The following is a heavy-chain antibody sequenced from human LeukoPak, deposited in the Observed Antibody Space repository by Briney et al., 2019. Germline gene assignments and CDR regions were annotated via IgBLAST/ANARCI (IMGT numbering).Heavy chain of an antibody. CDR2: IKQDGSEK. V-gene: IGHV3-7*01. CDR3: ARDGEWLAYCGGDCYADAFDI. J-gene: IGHJ3*02. Sequence: PGGSLRLSCAASGFTFSSYWMSWVRQAPGKGLEWVANIKQDGSEKYYVDSVKGRFTISRDNAKNSLYLQMNSLRAEDTAVYYCARDGEWLAYCGGDCYADAFDIWGQGTMVTVSS. CDR1: GFTFSSYW. D-gene: IGHD2-21*01.